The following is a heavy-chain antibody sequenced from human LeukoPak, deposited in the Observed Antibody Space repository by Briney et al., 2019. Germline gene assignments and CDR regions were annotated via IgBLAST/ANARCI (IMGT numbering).Heavy chain of an antibody. CDR2: IDWDDDK. CDR1: GFSLSTNGMS. CDR3: ARCIAATGTLDY. V-gene: IGHV2-70*11. J-gene: IGHJ4*02. D-gene: IGHD6-13*01. Sequence: SGPALVKPTQTLTLTCTFSGFSLSTNGMSVTWVRQPPGKALEWLARIDWDDDKYYSASLKTRLTISKDTSKNQVALTMTNTDPVDTATYFCARCIAATGTLDYWGQGALVTVSS.